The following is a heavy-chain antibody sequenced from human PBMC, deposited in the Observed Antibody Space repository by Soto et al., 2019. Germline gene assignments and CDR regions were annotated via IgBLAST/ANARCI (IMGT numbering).Heavy chain of an antibody. CDR1: GFTFSFYT. CDR2: ISRGSSSI. D-gene: IGHD6-19*01. Sequence: EPQLVESGGGLVQPGGSLRLSCAASGFTFSFYTMNWVRQTPGKGLEWLAYISRGSSSIYYADSVKGRFTGSRDNANNALSLQLHSLRLEDTAVYYCVRAGGDLRSSGVFDYWGQGTLVTVSS. V-gene: IGHV3-48*01. J-gene: IGHJ4*02. CDR3: VRAGGDLRSSGVFDY.